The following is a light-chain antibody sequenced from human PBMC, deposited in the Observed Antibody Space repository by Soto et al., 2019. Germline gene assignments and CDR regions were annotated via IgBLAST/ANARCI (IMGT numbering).Light chain of an antibody. CDR2: AGS. CDR3: QQSFTTPFS. J-gene: IGKJ3*01. V-gene: IGKV1-39*01. CDR1: QSIGTY. Sequence: DVQMTQSPSSLSASVGDRVTISCRASQSIGTYLNWYQQTPGKAPRLLIYAGSDLQSGVPSRFSASWSGTDFTLTISDLQPEDFGTYFCQQSFTTPFSFGPGTNMDVK.